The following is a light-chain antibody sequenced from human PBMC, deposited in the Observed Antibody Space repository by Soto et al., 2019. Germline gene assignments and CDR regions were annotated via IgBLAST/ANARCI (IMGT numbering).Light chain of an antibody. CDR3: QQYYYWPLT. CDR2: DVS. J-gene: IGKJ1*01. CDR1: QNISSY. V-gene: IGKV3-11*01. Sequence: LTQSAATLSLSKGERATLSCRASQNISSYLIWYQQKPGQAPRLLIYDVSNRATGIPARFSGSGSGTDFTLTISSLEPEDSAVYYCQQYYYWPLTFGHGTNVDI.